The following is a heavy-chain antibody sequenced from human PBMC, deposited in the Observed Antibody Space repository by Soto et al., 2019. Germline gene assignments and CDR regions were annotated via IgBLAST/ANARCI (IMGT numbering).Heavy chain of an antibody. Sequence: PGGSLRLSCAASGFTFSSYGMHWVRQAPGKGLEWVAVISYDGSNKYYADSVKGRFTISRDNSKNTLYLQLNSLRAEDTAVYYCARDGNSYGYIPYYFDYWGQGTLVTVSS. V-gene: IGHV3-30*03. CDR2: ISYDGSNK. CDR3: ARDGNSYGYIPYYFDY. J-gene: IGHJ4*02. D-gene: IGHD5-18*01. CDR1: GFTFSSYG.